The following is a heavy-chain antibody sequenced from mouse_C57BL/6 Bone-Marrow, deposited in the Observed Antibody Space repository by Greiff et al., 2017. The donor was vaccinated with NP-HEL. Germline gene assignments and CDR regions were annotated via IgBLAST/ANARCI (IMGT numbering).Heavy chain of an antibody. CDR2: IYPGSGST. V-gene: IGHV1-55*01. CDR3: ARSLVITTVVGFDY. CDR1: GYTFTSYW. D-gene: IGHD1-1*01. Sequence: QVQLQQPGAELVKPGASVKMSCKASGYTFTSYWITWVKQRPGQGLEWIGDIYPGSGSTNYNEKFKSKATLTVDTSSSTAYMQLSSLTSEDSAVYYCARSLVITTVVGFDYWGQGTTLTVSS. J-gene: IGHJ2*01.